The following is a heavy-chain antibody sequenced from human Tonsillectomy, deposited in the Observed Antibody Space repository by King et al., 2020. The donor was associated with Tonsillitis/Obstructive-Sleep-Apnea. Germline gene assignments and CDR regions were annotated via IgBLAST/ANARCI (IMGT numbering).Heavy chain of an antibody. J-gene: IGHJ6*03. CDR2: INPNSGGT. CDR1: GYTFTGYY. Sequence: LVQSGAEVKKPGASVKVSCTASGYTFTGYYMHWVRQAPGQGLEWMGWINPNSGGTNYSQKFQGWVTMTRDTSISTAYMELSRLRSDDTAVYYCARQRGAGYYYYYMDVWGKGTTVTVSS. D-gene: IGHD6-19*01. CDR3: ARQRGAGYYYYYMDV. V-gene: IGHV1-2*04.